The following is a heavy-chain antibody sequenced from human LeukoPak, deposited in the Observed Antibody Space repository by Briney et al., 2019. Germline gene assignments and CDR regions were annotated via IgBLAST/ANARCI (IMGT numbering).Heavy chain of an antibody. Sequence: GGSLRLSCAASGFTFSSYEMNWVRQAPGKGLEWVSYIGSSGSTIYYADSVKGRFTISRDNAKNSLYLQMNSLRADDTAVYYCARGRNSSSWYFDWFDPWGQGTLVTVSS. J-gene: IGHJ5*02. CDR3: ARGRNSSSWYFDWFDP. D-gene: IGHD6-13*01. CDR2: IGSSGSTI. CDR1: GFTFSSYE. V-gene: IGHV3-48*03.